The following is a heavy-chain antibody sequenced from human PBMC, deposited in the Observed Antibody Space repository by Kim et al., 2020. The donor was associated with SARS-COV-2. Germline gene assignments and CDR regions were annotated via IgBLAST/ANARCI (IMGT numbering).Heavy chain of an antibody. J-gene: IGHJ2*01. D-gene: IGHD4-17*01. Sequence: SETLSLTCAVSGGSISSSNWWSWVRQPPGKGLEWIGEIYHSGSTNYNPSLKSRVTISVDKSKNQFSLKLSSVTAADTAVYYCARYGDYVPYWYFDLWGRGTLDTVSS. CDR2: IYHSGST. CDR1: GGSISSSNW. CDR3: ARYGDYVPYWYFDL. V-gene: IGHV4-4*02.